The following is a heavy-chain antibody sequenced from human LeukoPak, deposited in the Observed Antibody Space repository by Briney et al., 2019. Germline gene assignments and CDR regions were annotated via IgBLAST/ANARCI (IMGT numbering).Heavy chain of an antibody. Sequence: GGSLRLSCAASGFTFSSYGMHWVRQAPGKGLEWVAVIWYDGSNKYYADSVKGRFTISRDNSKNTLYLQMNSLRAEDTAVYYCARDSDLNHYGSGTLPDYWGQGTLVTVSS. V-gene: IGHV3-33*01. J-gene: IGHJ4*02. D-gene: IGHD3-10*01. CDR1: GFTFSSYG. CDR2: IWYDGSNK. CDR3: ARDSDLNHYGSGTLPDY.